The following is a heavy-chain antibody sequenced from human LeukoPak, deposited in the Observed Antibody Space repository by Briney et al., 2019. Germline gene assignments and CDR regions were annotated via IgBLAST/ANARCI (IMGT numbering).Heavy chain of an antibody. V-gene: IGHV1-2*02. CDR2: INPNSGGT. CDR1: GYNFITYG. J-gene: IGHJ4*02. D-gene: IGHD4-23*01. CDR3: ARDLATVATPYFDY. Sequence: ASVKVSCKASGYNFITYGISWVRPAPGQGLEWMGWINPNSGGTNYAQKFQGRVSVTRDTSISTVYMDLSRLTYDDTAVYYCARDLATVATPYFDYWGQGTLVTVSS.